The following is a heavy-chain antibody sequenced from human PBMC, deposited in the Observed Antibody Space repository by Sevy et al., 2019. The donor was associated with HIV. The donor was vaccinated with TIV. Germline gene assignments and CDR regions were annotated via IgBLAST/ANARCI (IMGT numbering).Heavy chain of an antibody. D-gene: IGHD6-19*01. Sequence: GGSLRLSCAASGFTFSSYPMHWVRQAPGKGLEWVAVISHDGNNKYYIDSVRGRFTISRDNSKNMLYLQMNSLRAEDTAVYYCASQLKHSSGWYGGGFDIWGQGTMVTVSS. CDR2: ISHDGNNK. CDR3: ASQLKHSSGWYGGGFDI. CDR1: GFTFSSYP. J-gene: IGHJ3*02. V-gene: IGHV3-30-3*01.